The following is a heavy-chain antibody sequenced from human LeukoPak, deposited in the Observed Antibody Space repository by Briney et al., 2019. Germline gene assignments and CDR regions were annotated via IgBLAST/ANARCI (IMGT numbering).Heavy chain of an antibody. CDR2: TWYRSRWYN. J-gene: IGHJ4*02. CDR1: GDSVSSNSAA. D-gene: IGHD3-10*01. V-gene: IGHV6-1*01. Sequence: PSQNLSLNCAISGDSVSSNSAAWHWIRQSSSRGLEWLGRTWYRSRWYNEYAVSVKSRITINPDTSKNQFSLHLNSVTPEDTAVYYCAAGSSGSSHYYFDYWGQGTLVTVSS. CDR3: AAGSSGSSHYYFDY.